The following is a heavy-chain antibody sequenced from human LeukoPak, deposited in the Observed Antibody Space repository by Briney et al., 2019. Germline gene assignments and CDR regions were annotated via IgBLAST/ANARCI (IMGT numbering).Heavy chain of an antibody. J-gene: IGHJ4*02. CDR2: ISYDGSNK. CDR3: ARDWYTYYYDSSGYYPYPDY. CDR1: GFTFSSYA. Sequence: GGSLRLSCAASGFTFSSYAMHWVRQAPGKGLEWVAVISYDGSNKYYADSVKGRFTISRDNAKNSLYLQMNSLRAEDTAVYYCARDWYTYYYDSSGYYPYPDYWGQGTLVTVSS. D-gene: IGHD3-22*01. V-gene: IGHV3-30*04.